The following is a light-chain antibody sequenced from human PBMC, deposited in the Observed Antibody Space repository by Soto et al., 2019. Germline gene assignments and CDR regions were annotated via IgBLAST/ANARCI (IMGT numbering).Light chain of an antibody. CDR3: QQYESSYT. V-gene: IGKV3-20*01. CDR2: GAS. Sequence: EIALTQSPGTLSLSPGERATLSCRASPSIGSSSLAWYQQKPGQAPRLLIYGASSRATGIPDRFSGSGSVTDFTLTISSLESEDFALYDCQQYESSYTFGQGTKLVIK. J-gene: IGKJ2*01. CDR1: PSIGSSS.